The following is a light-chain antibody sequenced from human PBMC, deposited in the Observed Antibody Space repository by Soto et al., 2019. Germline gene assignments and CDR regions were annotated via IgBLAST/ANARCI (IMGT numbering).Light chain of an antibody. CDR1: QFISTW. CDR2: EAS. Sequence: DIQMTQSPSNLSASVGDRVTITCRASQFISTWMAWYQQKPGKAPKLLISEASSLDSGVPSRFSGGVSGTDFTLTINSLQPDDFATYYCQQYNTYPWTFDQGTKLEIK. CDR3: QQYNTYPWT. J-gene: IGKJ1*01. V-gene: IGKV1-5*01.